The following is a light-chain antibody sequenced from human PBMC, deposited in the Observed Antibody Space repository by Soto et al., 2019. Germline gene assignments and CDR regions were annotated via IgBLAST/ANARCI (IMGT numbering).Light chain of an antibody. CDR2: EGS. Sequence: QSVLTQPASVSGSPGQSITISCTGTSSDVGSYNLVSWYQQHPGKAPKLMIYEGSKRPSGVSNRFSGSKSGNTASLTISGHHAEDEADYYCCSYAGSSTFVVFGGGTQLTVL. V-gene: IGLV2-23*03. CDR1: SSDVGSYNL. J-gene: IGLJ3*02. CDR3: CSYAGSSTFVV.